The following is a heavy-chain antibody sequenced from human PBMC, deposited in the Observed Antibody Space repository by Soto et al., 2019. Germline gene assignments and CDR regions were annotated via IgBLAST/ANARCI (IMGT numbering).Heavy chain of an antibody. Sequence: PGVSKILSCAASGFTFSSYSRHWVRQAPGKGLEWVAVISYDGSNKYYADSVKGRFTISRDNSKNTLYLQMNSLRAEDTAVYYCARDSRFGELAWGQGTLVTVSS. D-gene: IGHD3-10*01. CDR3: ARDSRFGELA. V-gene: IGHV3-30-3*01. CDR2: ISYDGSNK. J-gene: IGHJ5*02. CDR1: GFTFSSYS.